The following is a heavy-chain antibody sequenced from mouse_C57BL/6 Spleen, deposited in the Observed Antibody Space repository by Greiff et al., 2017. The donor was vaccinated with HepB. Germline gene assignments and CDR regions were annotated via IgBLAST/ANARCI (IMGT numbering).Heavy chain of an antibody. J-gene: IGHJ3*01. CDR1: GFSFTSYG. Sequence: VMLVESGPGLVQPSQCLSITCTVSGFSFTSYGVHWVRQSPGKGLEWLGVIWSGGSTDYNAAFISRLSISKDNSKSQVFFKMNRLQADDTAIYYCARKGDYYGSAWFAYWGQGTLVTVSA. CDR3: ARKGDYYGSAWFAY. D-gene: IGHD1-1*01. V-gene: IGHV2-2*01. CDR2: IWSGGST.